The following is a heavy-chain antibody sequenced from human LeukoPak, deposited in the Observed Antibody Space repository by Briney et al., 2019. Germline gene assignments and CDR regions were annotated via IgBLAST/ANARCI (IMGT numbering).Heavy chain of an antibody. CDR1: GFTFSTYA. J-gene: IGHJ4*02. CDR3: ARAPYDILTGYSGYFDY. Sequence: GGSLRLSCAASGFTFSTYAMSWVRQAPGKGLEWVSSISSSSSYIYYADSVKGRFTISRDNAKNSLYLQMNSLRAEDTAVYYCARAPYDILTGYSGYFDYWGQGTPVTVSS. CDR2: ISSSSSYI. V-gene: IGHV3-21*01. D-gene: IGHD3-9*01.